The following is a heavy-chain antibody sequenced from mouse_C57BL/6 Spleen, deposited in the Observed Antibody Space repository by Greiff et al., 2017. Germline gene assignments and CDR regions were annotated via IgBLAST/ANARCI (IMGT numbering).Heavy chain of an antibody. Sequence: EVQLQQSGAELVRPGASVKLSCTASGFNIKDYYMHWVKQRPEQGLEWIGRIDPDDGDTEYAPKFQGKATLTADTSSNTAYLQLSSLTSEDTAVYYCTGDYGNYGWYFDVWGTGTTVTVSS. J-gene: IGHJ1*03. D-gene: IGHD2-1*01. CDR2: IDPDDGDT. CDR1: GFNIKDYY. V-gene: IGHV14-1*01. CDR3: TGDYGNYGWYFDV.